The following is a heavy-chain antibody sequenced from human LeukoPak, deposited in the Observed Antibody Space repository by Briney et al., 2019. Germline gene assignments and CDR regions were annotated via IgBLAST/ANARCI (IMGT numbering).Heavy chain of an antibody. CDR3: ARHPIRYFKRALYYFDY. D-gene: IGHD3-9*01. CDR2: INHSGST. Sequence: SETLSLTCTVSGGSISSSSYYWSWIRQPPGKGLEWIGEINHSGSTNYNPSLKSRVTISVDTSKNQFSLKLSSVTAADTAVYYCARHPIRYFKRALYYFDYWGQGTLVTVSS. CDR1: GGSISSSSYY. J-gene: IGHJ4*02. V-gene: IGHV4-39*01.